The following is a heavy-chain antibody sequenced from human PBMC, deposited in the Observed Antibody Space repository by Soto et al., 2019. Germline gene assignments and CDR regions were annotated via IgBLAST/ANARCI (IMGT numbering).Heavy chain of an antibody. V-gene: IGHV3-23*01. D-gene: IGHD1-20*01. CDR1: GFTFSSYA. J-gene: IGHJ4*02. CDR3: AKDRAYNWNHVGSDFDY. Sequence: GGSLRLSCAASGFTFSSYAMSWVRQAPGKGLEWVSAISGSGGSTYYADSVKGRFTISRDNSKNTLYLQMNSLRAEDTAVYYCAKDRAYNWNHVGSDFDYWGQGTLVTVSS. CDR2: ISGSGGST.